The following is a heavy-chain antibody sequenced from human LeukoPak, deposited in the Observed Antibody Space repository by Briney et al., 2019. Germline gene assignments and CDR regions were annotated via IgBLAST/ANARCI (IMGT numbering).Heavy chain of an antibody. V-gene: IGHV4-34*01. J-gene: IGHJ4*02. CDR3: ARRSSTATDF. CDR1: GGSLSGYL. CDR2: IKHSGST. Sequence: SETLSLTCAVYGGSLSGYLWTWIRQPPEKGLEWIGEIKHSGSTNYNPSLKSRVDMSVDLSANHFSLQLSSVTAADTAIYYCARRSSTATDFWGQGTLVIVSS.